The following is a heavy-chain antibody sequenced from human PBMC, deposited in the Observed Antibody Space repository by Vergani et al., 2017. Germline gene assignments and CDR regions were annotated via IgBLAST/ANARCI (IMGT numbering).Heavy chain of an antibody. D-gene: IGHD6-6*01. CDR3: AREGAARPNYYYYGMDV. J-gene: IGHJ6*02. Sequence: QVQLVQSGAEVKKPGSSVKVSCKASGGTFSSYAISWVRQAPGQGLEWMGGIIPIFGTANYAQKFQGRVTITADESTSPAYMELSSLRSEDTAVYYCAREGAARPNYYYYGMDVWGQGTTVTVSS. CDR2: IIPIFGTA. CDR1: GGTFSSYA. V-gene: IGHV1-69*01.